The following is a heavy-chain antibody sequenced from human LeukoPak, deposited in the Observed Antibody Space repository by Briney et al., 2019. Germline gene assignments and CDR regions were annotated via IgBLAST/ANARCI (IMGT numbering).Heavy chain of an antibody. Sequence: PGGSLRLSCAASGFTFSSYWMSWVRQAPGKGLEWVANIKQDGSEKYYVDSVKGRFTISRDNAKNSLYLQMNSLRAEDTAVYYCARGGGYNTLIVGPIDYWGQGTLVTVSS. CDR1: GFTFSSYW. D-gene: IGHD3-22*01. CDR2: IKQDGSEK. J-gene: IGHJ4*02. CDR3: ARGGGYNTLIVGPIDY. V-gene: IGHV3-7*01.